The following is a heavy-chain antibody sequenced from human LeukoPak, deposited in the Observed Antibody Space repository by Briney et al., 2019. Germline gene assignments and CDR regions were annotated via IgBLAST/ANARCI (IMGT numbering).Heavy chain of an antibody. CDR3: ARGTAGRLVWFGESSVVYFDY. Sequence: KSSETLSLTCVVYGGSFSGYYWSWIRQPPGKGLEWIGEINHSGSTNYNPSLKSRVTISVDTSKNQFSLKLSSVTAADTAVYYCARGTAGRLVWFGESSVVYFDYWGQGTLVTVSS. CDR1: GGSFSGYY. V-gene: IGHV4-34*01. CDR2: INHSGST. J-gene: IGHJ4*02. D-gene: IGHD3-10*01.